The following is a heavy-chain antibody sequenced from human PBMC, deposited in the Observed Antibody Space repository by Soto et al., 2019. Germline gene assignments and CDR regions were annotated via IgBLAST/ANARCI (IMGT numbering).Heavy chain of an antibody. Sequence: PSETLSLTCAVYGGSFSGYYWSWIRQPPGKGLEWIGEINHSGSTNYNPSLKSRVTISVDTSKNQFSLKLSSVTAADTAVYYCERHGARRDFDYWGQGNLVTVSP. CDR2: INHSGST. CDR3: ERHGARRDFDY. D-gene: IGHD1-26*01. V-gene: IGHV4-34*01. J-gene: IGHJ4*02. CDR1: GGSFSGYY.